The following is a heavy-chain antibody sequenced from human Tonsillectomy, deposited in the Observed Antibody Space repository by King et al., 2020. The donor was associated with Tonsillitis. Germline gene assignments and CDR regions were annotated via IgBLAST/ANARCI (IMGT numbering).Heavy chain of an antibody. CDR1: GGSISSSDHY. J-gene: IGHJ4*02. D-gene: IGHD1-26*01. Sequence: QLQESGPGVVKPSETLSLTCTVSGGSISSSDHYWAWIRQPPGKGLEWIGYMYYSGTIFYNPSLKSRITISGCTSENRFSLKLSSVTAADTAVYFCARSVSGGFDYWGQGALVTVPS. CDR2: MYYSGTI. V-gene: IGHV4-39*01. CDR3: ARSVSGGFDY.